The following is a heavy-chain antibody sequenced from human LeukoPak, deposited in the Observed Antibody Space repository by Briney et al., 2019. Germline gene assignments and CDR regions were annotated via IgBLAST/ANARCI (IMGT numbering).Heavy chain of an antibody. J-gene: IGHJ6*03. Sequence: ASVKVSCKASGYTFTSYGISWVRQAPGQGLEWMGWMNPNSGNTGYAQKFQGRVTITRNTSISTAYMELSSLRSEDTAVYYCARGYGSGSYYYYYYYYYMDVWGKGTTVTVSS. CDR3: ARGYGSGSYYYYYYYYYMDV. D-gene: IGHD3-10*01. CDR2: MNPNSGNT. V-gene: IGHV1-8*03. CDR1: GYTFTSYG.